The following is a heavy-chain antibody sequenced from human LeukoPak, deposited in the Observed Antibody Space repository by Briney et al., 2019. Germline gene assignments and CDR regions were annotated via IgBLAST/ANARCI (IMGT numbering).Heavy chain of an antibody. CDR1: GFTFSSYS. CDR2: INWNSGVT. V-gene: IGHV3-20*04. CDR3: ARGDGPTVTADYFQN. D-gene: IGHD2-21*02. J-gene: IGHJ1*01. Sequence: GGSLRLSCAASGFTFSSYSMSWVRQVPGKGLEWVSGINWNSGVTGYADSVKGRFNISRDNAKNSLFLEMNSLRDEDTAFYYCARGDGPTVTADYFQNWGQGTLVTVS.